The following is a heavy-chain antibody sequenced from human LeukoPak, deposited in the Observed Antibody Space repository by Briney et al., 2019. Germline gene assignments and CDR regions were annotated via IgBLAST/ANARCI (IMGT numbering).Heavy chain of an antibody. Sequence: PGGSLRLSCAASGFTFSSYAMHWVRQAPGKGLEWVAVISYDGSNKYYADSVKGRFTISRDNAKNSLYLQMNSLRAEDTAVYYCARDTTDGYNSDFDYWGQGTLVTVSS. CDR1: GFTFSSYA. CDR3: ARDTTDGYNSDFDY. V-gene: IGHV3-30-3*01. J-gene: IGHJ4*02. D-gene: IGHD5-24*01. CDR2: ISYDGSNK.